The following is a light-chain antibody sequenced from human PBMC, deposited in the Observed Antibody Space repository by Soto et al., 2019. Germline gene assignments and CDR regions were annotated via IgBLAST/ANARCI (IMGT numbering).Light chain of an antibody. CDR1: QSIRSGY. CDR3: QQYGRSPHT. V-gene: IGKV3-20*01. J-gene: IGKJ2*01. CDR2: GAS. Sequence: EIVLTQSPGTLSLSLGERASLSCRASQSIRSGYLAWYQQQPGQAPRLLIYGASSRATGIPDRFSGSGSGTEFTLTINRLEPEDSAVYYCQQYGRSPHTFGQGTKLEI.